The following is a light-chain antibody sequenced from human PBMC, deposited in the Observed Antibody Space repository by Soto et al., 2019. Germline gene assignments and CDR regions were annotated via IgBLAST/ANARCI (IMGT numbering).Light chain of an antibody. CDR3: QSYDSSLSGATV. J-gene: IGLJ2*01. V-gene: IGLV1-40*01. CDR1: SSNIGAGYD. Sequence: QSVLTQPPSVSGAPGQRVTISCTGSSSNIGAGYDVHWYQQLPGTAPKLLIYGNSNRPSGVPDRFSGSKSGNSASLAITGLQAEDEADYYCQSYDSSLSGATVFGGGPKLTVL. CDR2: GNS.